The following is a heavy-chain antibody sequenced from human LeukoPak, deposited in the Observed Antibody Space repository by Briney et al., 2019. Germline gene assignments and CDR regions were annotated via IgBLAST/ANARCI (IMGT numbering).Heavy chain of an antibody. CDR3: AKGVLLDYYDSSSHTNTIQYYFDY. D-gene: IGHD3-22*01. CDR1: GFTFSRSG. CDR2: ISFDGSDK. J-gene: IGHJ4*02. V-gene: IGHV3-30*18. Sequence: PGGSLRLSCAASGFTFSRSGLHWVRQAPGKGLEWVALISFDGSDKYYADSVKGRFTISRDNSKNTLYLQMNSLRAEDTAVYYCAKGVLLDYYDSSSHTNTIQYYFDYWGQGTLVTVSS.